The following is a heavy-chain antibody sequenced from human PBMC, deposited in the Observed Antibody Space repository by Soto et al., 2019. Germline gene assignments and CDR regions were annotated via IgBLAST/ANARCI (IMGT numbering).Heavy chain of an antibody. CDR2: ISGYNGDT. CDR3: AKNGQPPYYYYGMDV. J-gene: IGHJ6*02. CDR1: GYTFTRYG. D-gene: IGHD2-8*01. Sequence: QGQLVQSGGEVKKPGASVKVSCKASGYTFTRYGISWVRQAPGQGLEWMGWISGYNGDTKYAQKFKGRVTMTVDTSTTTEYMELRSLTSDDRAVYYCAKNGQPPYYYYGMDVWGQGTTVTVSS. V-gene: IGHV1-18*01.